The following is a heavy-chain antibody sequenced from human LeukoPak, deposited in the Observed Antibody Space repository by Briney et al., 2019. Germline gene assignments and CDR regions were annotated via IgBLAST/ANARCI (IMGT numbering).Heavy chain of an antibody. J-gene: IGHJ4*02. D-gene: IGHD3-10*01. CDR1: GFTFSSYA. CDR2: MSGSGSST. V-gene: IGHV3-23*01. CDR3: AKRHDSGNYYNFFADC. Sequence: HPGGSLRLSCAASGFTFSSYAMSWVRQAPGKGLEWVSVMSGSGSSTYYADSVKGRFTISRDNSKNTLYLQLNSLRAEDTAVYYCAKRHDSGNYYNFFADCWGQGTLVTVSS.